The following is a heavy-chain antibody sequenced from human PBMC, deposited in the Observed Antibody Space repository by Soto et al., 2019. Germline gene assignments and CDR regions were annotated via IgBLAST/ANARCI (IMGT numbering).Heavy chain of an antibody. CDR3: AIPSIAAAGTMGY. D-gene: IGHD6-13*01. J-gene: IGHJ4*02. CDR1: GGSITNHY. V-gene: IGHV4-34*01. Sequence: SETLSLTCTVSGGSITNHYWSWIRQPPGKGLEWIGEINHSGSTNYNPSLKSRVTISVDTSKNQFSLKLSSVTAADTAVYYCAIPSIAAAGTMGYWGQGTLVTVSS. CDR2: INHSGST.